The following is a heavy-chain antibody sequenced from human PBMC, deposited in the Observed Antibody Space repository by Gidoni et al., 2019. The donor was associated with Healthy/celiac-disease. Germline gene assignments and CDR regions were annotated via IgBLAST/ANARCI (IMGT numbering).Heavy chain of an antibody. D-gene: IGHD2-15*01. J-gene: IGHJ4*02. CDR3: ARVDCSGGSCYSDEGY. V-gene: IGHV1-18*01. Sequence: QVQLVQSGAEVTKPGASVKVSCKASAYTFTSYGISWVRKAPGQGLEWMGWISAYNGNTNYAQKLQGRVTMTTDTSTSTAYMELRSLRSDDTAVYYCARVDCSGGSCYSDEGYWGQGTLVTVSS. CDR2: ISAYNGNT. CDR1: AYTFTSYG.